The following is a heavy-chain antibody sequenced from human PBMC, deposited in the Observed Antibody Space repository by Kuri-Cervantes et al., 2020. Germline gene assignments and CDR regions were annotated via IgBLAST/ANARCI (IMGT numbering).Heavy chain of an antibody. CDR3: ARAAYPYYYDSIGSIGY. Sequence: ASVKVSCKASGYTFPSYDSNWVRQATGQGLEWMGWMNPNSGNTGYAQKFQGRVTMTRNTSISTAYMELSSLRSEDTAVYYCARAAYPYYYDSIGSIGYWGQGTLVTVSS. V-gene: IGHV1-8*01. CDR1: GYTFPSYD. J-gene: IGHJ4*02. CDR2: MNPNSGNT. D-gene: IGHD3-22*01.